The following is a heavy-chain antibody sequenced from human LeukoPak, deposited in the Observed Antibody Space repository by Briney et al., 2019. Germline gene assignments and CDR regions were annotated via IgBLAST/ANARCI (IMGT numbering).Heavy chain of an antibody. D-gene: IGHD3-9*01. CDR1: GYTFTGYY. CDR2: INPNRGGT. J-gene: IGHJ4*02. V-gene: IGHV1-2*06. CDR3: ARGPPVVWALTSYYSY. Sequence: ASVKVSCKASGYTFTGYYMHWVRQAPGQGLEWMGRINPNRGGTNYAQKFQGRVTMTRDTSISTAYMELSRLRSDDTAVYYCARGPPVVWALTSYYSYWGQGTLVTVSS.